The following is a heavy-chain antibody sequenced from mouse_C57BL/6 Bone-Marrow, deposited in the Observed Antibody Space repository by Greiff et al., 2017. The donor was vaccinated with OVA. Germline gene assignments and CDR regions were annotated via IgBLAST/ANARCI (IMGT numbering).Heavy chain of an antibody. D-gene: IGHD2-1*01. CDR1: GFNIKDDY. Sequence: EVQLVESGAELVRPGASVKLSCTASGFNIKDDYMHWVKQRPEQGLEWIGWIDPENGDTEYASKFQGKATITADTSSNTAYLQLSSLTSEDTAVYYCTSYGNCDYWGQGTTLTGSS. CDR3: TSYGNCDY. CDR2: IDPENGDT. J-gene: IGHJ2*01. V-gene: IGHV14-4*01.